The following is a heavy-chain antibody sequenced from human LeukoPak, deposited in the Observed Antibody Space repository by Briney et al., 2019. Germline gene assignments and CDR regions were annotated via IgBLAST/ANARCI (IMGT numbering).Heavy chain of an antibody. CDR2: ISYDGSEN. CDR1: GFTFKIYG. CDR3: AREDCITTSCNEAY. D-gene: IGHD2-2*01. Sequence: GGSLRLSCAASGFTFKIYGMHWLRQAPGKGLEWMAVISYDGSENYSVDSVKGQFTISRDNAKNSLYLQMNSLRAEDTAVYYCAREDCITTSCNEAYWGQGTLVTVSS. V-gene: IGHV3-30*03. J-gene: IGHJ4*02.